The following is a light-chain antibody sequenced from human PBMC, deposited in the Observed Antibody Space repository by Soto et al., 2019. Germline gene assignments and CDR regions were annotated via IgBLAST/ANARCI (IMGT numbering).Light chain of an antibody. CDR3: QQFQSYPLT. CDR2: DAS. Sequence: PLTQSPSSLSASVGDRVTIPCRASQDISTSLAWYQQKPGKAPKLLIFDASTLESGVPLRFSGSGSGTNFTLTISSLQPEDFATYYCQQFQSYPLTFGGGTKVEVK. V-gene: IGKV1-13*02. J-gene: IGKJ4*01. CDR1: QDISTS.